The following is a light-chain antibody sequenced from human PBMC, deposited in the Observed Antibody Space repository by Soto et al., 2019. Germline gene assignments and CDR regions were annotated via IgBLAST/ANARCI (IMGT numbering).Light chain of an antibody. V-gene: IGLV2-14*01. J-gene: IGLJ1*01. CDR2: DVS. Sequence: QSALTQPASVSGSPGQSITISCTGTSSDVGYSNYVSWYQQLPGKAPKLMIYDVSDRPSGVSNRFSGSKSGSTASLTISGLQAEDEADYYCSSYTSSNTYVFGTGTKLTVL. CDR3: SSYTSSNTYV. CDR1: SSDVGYSNY.